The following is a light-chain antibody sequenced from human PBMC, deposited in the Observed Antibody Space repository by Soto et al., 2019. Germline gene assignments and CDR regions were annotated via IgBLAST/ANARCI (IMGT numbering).Light chain of an antibody. J-gene: IGKJ4*01. Sequence: DNQMDQSPSSLSASIRDRVTITCRASQSISSWLAWYQQKPGKAPKLLIYKASSLESGVPSRFSGSGSGTEFTLTISSLQPEDFAAYYCQQTNSFPLTFGGGTKVDI. CDR3: QQTNSFPLT. V-gene: IGKV1-5*03. CDR2: KAS. CDR1: QSISSW.